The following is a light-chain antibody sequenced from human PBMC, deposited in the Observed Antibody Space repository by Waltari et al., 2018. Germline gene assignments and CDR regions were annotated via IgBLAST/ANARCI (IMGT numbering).Light chain of an antibody. CDR2: DAS. J-gene: IGKJ1*01. V-gene: IGKV3-20*01. CDR1: QSVGRY. CDR3: QMYVRLPVT. Sequence: EIVLTQSPGTLSLSPGERATLSCRSSQSVGRYLAWYQQQHGQAPRLLIDDASTRATGIPDRFSGGGSGTDFSLTISRLEPEDFAVYYCQMYVRLPVTFGQGTKVEI.